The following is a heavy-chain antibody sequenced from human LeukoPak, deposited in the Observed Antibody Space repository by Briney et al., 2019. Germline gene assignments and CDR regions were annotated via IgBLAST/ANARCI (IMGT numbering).Heavy chain of an antibody. CDR1: GYTFTSYY. V-gene: IGHV1-46*01. J-gene: IGHJ4*02. D-gene: IGHD2-15*01. Sequence: ASVKVSCKASGYTFTSYYMHWVRQAPGQGLEWMGIINPSGGSTSYARKFQGRVTMTRDTSTSTVYMELSSLRSEDTAVYYCARDIWGYCSGGSCYLFDYWGQGTLVTVSS. CDR2: INPSGGST. CDR3: ARDIWGYCSGGSCYLFDY.